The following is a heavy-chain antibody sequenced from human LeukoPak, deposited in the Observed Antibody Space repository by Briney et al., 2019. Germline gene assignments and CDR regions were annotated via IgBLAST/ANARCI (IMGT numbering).Heavy chain of an antibody. Sequence: GGSLRLSCAASGFAFSVYAMSWLRQPPGKGLEWVSTINANSGTTSYAASVRGRFTISRGNSKNTLYLQLNTLRADDTATYYCAKPISGGLAVTADWFHPWGQGTLVVVSS. CDR1: GFAFSVYA. CDR3: AKPISGGLAVTADWFHP. D-gene: IGHD6-19*01. CDR2: INANSGTT. J-gene: IGHJ5*01. V-gene: IGHV3-23*01.